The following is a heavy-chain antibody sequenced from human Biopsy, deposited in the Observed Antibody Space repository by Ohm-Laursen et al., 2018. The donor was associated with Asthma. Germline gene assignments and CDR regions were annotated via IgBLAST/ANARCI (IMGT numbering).Heavy chain of an antibody. Sequence: GASVKVSCKAPGGTFNNFAISWVRQAPGQGLEWLGGIKSVFGTTNYPQKFQGRVTITADESTRTAYMEVSSLRSEDTAIYYCARCQVGYSSGWSLLLKKIYYSGMDVWGQGTAVTVSS. CDR2: IKSVFGTT. CDR1: GGTFNNFA. V-gene: IGHV1-69*13. D-gene: IGHD6-19*01. J-gene: IGHJ6*02. CDR3: ARCQVGYSSGWSLLLKKIYYSGMDV.